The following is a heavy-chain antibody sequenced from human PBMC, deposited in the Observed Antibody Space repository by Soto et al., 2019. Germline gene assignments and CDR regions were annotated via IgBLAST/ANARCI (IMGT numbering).Heavy chain of an antibody. J-gene: IGHJ6*03. Sequence: GGSLRLSCAAFGLTLSTSSMNWVRQAPGRGLEWTSYIRRHTSVTAYADSVKGRFTISRDNSKNTLYLQMNSLRAEDTAVYYCAKDPTNIVVVVAASDYYMDVWGKGTTVTVSS. CDR2: IRRHTSVT. CDR3: AKDPTNIVVVVAASDYYMDV. CDR1: GLTLSTSS. D-gene: IGHD2-15*01. V-gene: IGHV3-48*01.